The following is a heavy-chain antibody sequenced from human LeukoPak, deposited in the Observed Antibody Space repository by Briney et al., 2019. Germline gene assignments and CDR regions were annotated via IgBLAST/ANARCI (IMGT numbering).Heavy chain of an antibody. D-gene: IGHD6-13*01. CDR1: GYTFTTYA. CDR3: ARDQRGGATGFDY. V-gene: IGHV7-4-1*02. CDR2: INTNTGNP. Sequence: ASVKVSCKASGYTFTTYAMNWVRQAPGQGFEWMGWINTNTGNPTSAQGFTGRFVFSLDTSVSTAYLQISSLKAEDTAVYYCARDQRGGATGFDYWGQGTLVTVSS. J-gene: IGHJ4*02.